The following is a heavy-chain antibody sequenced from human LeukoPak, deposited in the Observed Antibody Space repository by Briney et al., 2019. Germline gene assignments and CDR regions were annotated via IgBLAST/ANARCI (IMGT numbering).Heavy chain of an antibody. V-gene: IGHV4-61*02. D-gene: IGHD2-15*01. CDR1: GGSISSGSYY. J-gene: IGHJ4*02. CDR2: IYTSGST. CDR3: ASGYCSCGSCYWVDY. Sequence: SQTLSLTCTVSGGSISSGSYYWSWIRQPAGKGLEWIGRIYTSGSTNYNPSLKSRVTISVDTSKNQFSLKLSSVTAADTAAYYCASGYCSCGSCYWVDYWGQGTLVTVSS.